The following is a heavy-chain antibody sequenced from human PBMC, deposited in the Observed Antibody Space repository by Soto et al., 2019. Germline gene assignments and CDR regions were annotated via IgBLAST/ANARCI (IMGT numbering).Heavy chain of an antibody. Sequence: ELRLLESGGGLVQSGGSLRLSCADSGFTFSTYAMSWVRRAPGKGLEWVSSISSGGVYMYYVDSVRGRFTISRDDFQSTLYLQMNSLRAEDTAVYYCTGALDLSPYYFYYGMDLWGQGTTVTVSS. CDR3: TGALDLSPYYFYYGMDL. CDR1: GFTFSTYA. CDR2: ISSGGVYM. V-gene: IGHV3-23*01. J-gene: IGHJ6*02.